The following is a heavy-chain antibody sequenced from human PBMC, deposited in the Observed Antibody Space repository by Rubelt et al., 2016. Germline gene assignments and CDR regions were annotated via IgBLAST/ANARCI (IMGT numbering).Heavy chain of an antibody. J-gene: IGHJ4*02. CDR1: GFTFDGHG. CDR2: ISRSSDYI. Sequence: EVQLLESGGGVVRPGGSLRLSCAASGFTFDGHGMSWVRQAPGKGLEWVSAISRSSDYIFYGDSVRGRFTISRDNAKNSLYLQMNRLRAEDTAVYYCARVNWEESYPRSDYWGQGTLVTVSS. D-gene: IGHD1-26*01. V-gene: IGHV3-21*01. CDR3: ARVNWEESYPRSDY.